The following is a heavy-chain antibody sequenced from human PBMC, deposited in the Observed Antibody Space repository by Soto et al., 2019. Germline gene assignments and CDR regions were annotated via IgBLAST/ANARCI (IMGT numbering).Heavy chain of an antibody. Sequence: QVQLVQSGAEEKKPGASVKVSCKASGYTFTSSAMHWVRQAPGQRLEWMGWINAGNGNTKYSQKFQGRVTITRDTSASTAYMELSSLRSEDTAVYYCARSSGYYLIDDYWGQGPLVTVSA. CDR2: INAGNGNT. J-gene: IGHJ4*02. D-gene: IGHD3-22*01. CDR1: GYTFTSSA. V-gene: IGHV1-3*05. CDR3: ARSSGYYLIDDY.